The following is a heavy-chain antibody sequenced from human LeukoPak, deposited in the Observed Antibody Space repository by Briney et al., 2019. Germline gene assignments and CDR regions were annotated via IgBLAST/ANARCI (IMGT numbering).Heavy chain of an antibody. CDR1: GGTFSSYA. J-gene: IGHJ6*02. CDR2: IIPIFGTA. CDR3: ARVWHVPPDIYYYYGMDV. D-gene: IGHD2-15*01. V-gene: IGHV1-69*13. Sequence: SVKVSCKASGGTFSSYAISWVRQAPGQGLEWMGGIIPIFGTANYAQKFQGRVTITADESTSTAYMELSSLRSEDTAVYYCARVWHVPPDIYYYYGMDVWGQGTTVTVSS.